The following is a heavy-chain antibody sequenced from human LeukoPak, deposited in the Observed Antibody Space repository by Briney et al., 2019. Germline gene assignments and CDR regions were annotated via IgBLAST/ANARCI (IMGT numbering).Heavy chain of an antibody. V-gene: IGHV4-59*01. CDR1: GGSISSYY. CDR2: IYYSGST. CDR3: ARGPAGPYYFDY. J-gene: IGHJ4*02. D-gene: IGHD2-2*01. Sequence: SETLSLTCTVSGGSISSYYWTWIRQPPGKGLEWIGYIYYSGSTNYNPSLRSRVTISLDTSKNQFSLKLSSVTAADTAVYYCARGPAGPYYFDYWGQGTLVTVSS.